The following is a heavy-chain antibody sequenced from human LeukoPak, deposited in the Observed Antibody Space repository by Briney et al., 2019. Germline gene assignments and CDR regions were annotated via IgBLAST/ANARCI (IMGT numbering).Heavy chain of an antibody. D-gene: IGHD1-26*01. J-gene: IGHJ4*02. V-gene: IGHV3-11*01. CDR1: GFTFSDYY. CDR2: ISSGSTI. CDR3: ASRGGSGDY. Sequence: PGGSLRLSCAPSGFTFSDYYMSWIRQAPGKGLEWVSYISSGSTIYYADSVKGRFTTSRDNAKNSLYLQMNSLRAEDTAVYYCASRGGSGDYWGQGTLVTVSS.